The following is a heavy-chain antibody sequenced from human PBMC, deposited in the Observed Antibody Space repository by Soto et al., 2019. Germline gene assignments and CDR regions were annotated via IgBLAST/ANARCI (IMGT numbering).Heavy chain of an antibody. CDR3: AKGGYFDWLLYPVDY. V-gene: IGHV3-30*18. CDR1: GFTFSSYG. J-gene: IGHJ4*02. D-gene: IGHD3-9*01. Sequence: GGSLRLSCAASGFTFSSYGMHWVRQAPGKGLEWVAVISYDGSNKYYADSVKGRFTISRDNSKNTLYLQMNSLRAEDTAVYYCAKGGYFDWLLYPVDYWGQGTLVTVSS. CDR2: ISYDGSNK.